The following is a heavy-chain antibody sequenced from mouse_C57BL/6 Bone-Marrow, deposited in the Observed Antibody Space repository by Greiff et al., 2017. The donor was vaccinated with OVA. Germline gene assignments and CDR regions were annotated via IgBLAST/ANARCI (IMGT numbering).Heavy chain of an antibody. CDR1: GYTFTSYW. J-gene: IGHJ3*01. CDR2: IHPNSGST. Sequence: QVQLQQPGAELVKPGASVKLSCKASGYTFTSYWMHWVKQRPGQGLEWIGMIHPNSGSTNYNEQFKSTATLTVDKSYSTAYRQLSSLTSEDSAVYYCERPYYGSSPWFAYWGQGTLVTVSA. V-gene: IGHV1-64*01. CDR3: ERPYYGSSPWFAY. D-gene: IGHD1-1*01.